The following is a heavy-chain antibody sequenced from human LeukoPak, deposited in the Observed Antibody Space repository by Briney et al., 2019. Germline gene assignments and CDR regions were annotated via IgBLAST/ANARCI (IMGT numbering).Heavy chain of an antibody. J-gene: IGHJ5*02. D-gene: IGHD5-18*01. Sequence: PSETLSLTCTVSGGSISSYYWSWIRQPPGKGLEWIGYIYYSGSTNYDPSLKSRVTISVDTSKNQFSLKLSSVTAADTAVYYCAREKQLWLQAGWFDPWGQGTLVTASS. CDR1: GGSISSYY. CDR3: AREKQLWLQAGWFDP. CDR2: IYYSGST. V-gene: IGHV4-59*01.